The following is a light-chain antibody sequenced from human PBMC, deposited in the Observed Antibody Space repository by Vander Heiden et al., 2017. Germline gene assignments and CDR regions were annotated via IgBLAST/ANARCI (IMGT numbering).Light chain of an antibody. Sequence: ETVLTQSPATLSLSPGERATLSCRASQSVSSSLAWYQQKPGQAPRFLIYDESNRATGIPARFSGSGSGTDFTLTISSLEPEDFAVYYCQQRSSWPITFGQGTRLEIK. V-gene: IGKV3-11*01. CDR1: QSVSSS. CDR2: DES. CDR3: QQRSSWPIT. J-gene: IGKJ5*01.